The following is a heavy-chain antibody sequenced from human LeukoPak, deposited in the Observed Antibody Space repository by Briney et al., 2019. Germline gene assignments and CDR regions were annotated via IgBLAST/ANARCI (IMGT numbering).Heavy chain of an antibody. J-gene: IGHJ4*02. CDR1: GFTFSNYG. V-gene: IGHV3-30*02. CDR3: AKDRGGQWLVLSYFDY. D-gene: IGHD6-19*01. CDR2: IRFDGSNK. Sequence: QAGGSLRLSCAASGFTFSNYGMHWVRQAPGKGLEWVAFIRFDGSNKFYADSVKGRFTISIDNSKNTLYVQMNRLRAEDTAVNYCAKDRGGQWLVLSYFDYWGQGTLVTVSS.